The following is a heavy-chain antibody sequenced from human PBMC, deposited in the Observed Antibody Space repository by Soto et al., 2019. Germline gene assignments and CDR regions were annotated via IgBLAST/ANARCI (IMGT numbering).Heavy chain of an antibody. D-gene: IGHD5-12*01. CDR1: GYSFTDFA. CDR3: ARGPLSGVATIWDYANWFDP. Sequence: QAQLVQSGAEVKKPGASVKVSCKASGYSFTDFAMHWVRLASGQRLEWMGWINADKGDTKYSPKFQGRVTITRDTSSTTVYMELRSLRSEDTAVYYCARGPLSGVATIWDYANWFDPWRQGSLVTVST. V-gene: IGHV1-3*01. J-gene: IGHJ5*02. CDR2: INADKGDT.